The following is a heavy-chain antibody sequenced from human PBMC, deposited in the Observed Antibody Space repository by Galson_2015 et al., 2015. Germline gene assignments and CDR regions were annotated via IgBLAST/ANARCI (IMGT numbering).Heavy chain of an antibody. Sequence: QSGAEVKKAGESLQISCKASGYTLSSFYMHWVRQAPGQGLEWMGIINTNDGADTNYTQRLQGRVTMTSDTSTSTVYMELSSLRSEDTAVYYCARAADQYFDYWGQGTPVTVSS. CDR2: INTNDGADT. J-gene: IGHJ4*02. CDR3: ARAADQYFDY. CDR1: GYTLSSFY. V-gene: IGHV1-46*01.